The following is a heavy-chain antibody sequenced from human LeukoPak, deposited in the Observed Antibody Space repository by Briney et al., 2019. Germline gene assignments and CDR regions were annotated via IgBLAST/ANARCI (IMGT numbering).Heavy chain of an antibody. Sequence: KTSETLSLTCTVSGGSISSSSYYWGWIRQPPGKGLEWIGSIYYSGSTYYNPSLKSRVTISVDTSKNQFSLKLSSVTAADTAVYYCARHQRDTAMVTTDYWGQGTLVTVSS. CDR3: ARHQRDTAMVTTDY. D-gene: IGHD5-18*01. V-gene: IGHV4-39*01. CDR1: GGSISSSSYY. J-gene: IGHJ4*02. CDR2: IYYSGST.